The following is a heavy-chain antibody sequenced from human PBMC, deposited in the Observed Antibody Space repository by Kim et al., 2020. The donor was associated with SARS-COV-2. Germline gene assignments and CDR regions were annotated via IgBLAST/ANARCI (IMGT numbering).Heavy chain of an antibody. CDR2: ISYEGSKK. V-gene: IGHV3-30*18. J-gene: IGHJ1*01. D-gene: IGHD3-16*01. Sequence: GGSLRLSCAASGFTFNNFCMHWVRQAPGKGLEWVALISYEGSKKYYADSMKGRFTISRDSSKNTLYQQMASLRAEDTAVYCCAKDKSFLRITFGGVSGGRHVGGQGHGVPVPTASTRGTSVFPLVPSAKPTCGGKGALGCLVT. CDR1: GFTFNNFC. CDR3: AKDKSFLRITFGGVSGGRHVGGQGHGVPVPTASTRGTSVFPLVPSAKPTCGGK.